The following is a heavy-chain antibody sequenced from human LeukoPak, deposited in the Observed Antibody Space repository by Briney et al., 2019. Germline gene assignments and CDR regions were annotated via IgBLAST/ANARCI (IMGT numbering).Heavy chain of an antibody. D-gene: IGHD2-15*01. CDR2: TYYSGST. Sequence: SETLSLTCTVSGDSINSDYWNWIRQPPGKGLEWIGFTYYSGSTNYNPSLKSRVTISVDASRSHFSLKLTSVTAADTAVYYCARRMKLAAKGDAFDIWGQRTMVTVSS. CDR3: ARRMKLAAKGDAFDI. V-gene: IGHV4-59*08. CDR1: GDSINSDY. J-gene: IGHJ3*02.